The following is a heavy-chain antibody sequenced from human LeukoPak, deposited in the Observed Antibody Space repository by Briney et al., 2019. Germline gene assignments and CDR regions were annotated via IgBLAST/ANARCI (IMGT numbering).Heavy chain of an antibody. D-gene: IGHD3-10*01. CDR2: ISGSGGNT. V-gene: IGHV3-23*01. CDR3: AALVREGNFDY. CDR1: GFTFSSYS. J-gene: IGHJ4*02. Sequence: GGSLRLSCAASGFTFSSYSMNWVRQAPGKGLEWVSGISGSGGNTYYAASAKGRFTISRDNSKNTLYLQMKSLRAEDTAVFYCAALVREGNFDYWGQGTLVTVSS.